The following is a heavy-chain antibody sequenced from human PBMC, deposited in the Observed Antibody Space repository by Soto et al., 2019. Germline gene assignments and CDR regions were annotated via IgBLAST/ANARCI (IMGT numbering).Heavy chain of an antibody. Sequence: SETLSLTCTVSGGSMSSTGYYWSWIRQHPGKGLEWIGYIYYSGSTYYNPSLKSRVAISIDTSKNQFSLKLSSVTAADTAMYYCARDTSVEMATNAFDIWGQGTMVTVSS. CDR3: ARDTSVEMATNAFDI. CDR2: IYYSGST. CDR1: GGSMSSTGYY. J-gene: IGHJ3*02. V-gene: IGHV4-31*03. D-gene: IGHD5-12*01.